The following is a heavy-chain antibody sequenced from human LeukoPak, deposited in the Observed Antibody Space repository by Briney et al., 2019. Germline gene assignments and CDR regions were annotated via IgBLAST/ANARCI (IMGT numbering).Heavy chain of an antibody. CDR1: GYTFTSYD. V-gene: IGHV1-8*01. CDR3: ARVPTYYDFWSGYASYYYYMDV. D-gene: IGHD3-3*01. Sequence: ASVKVSCKASGYTFTSYDIKWMRQATGQGLEWMGWMNPNSGNTGYAQKFQGRVTMTRNTSISTAYMELSSLRSEDTAVYYCARVPTYYDFWSGYASYYYYMDVWGKGTTVTVSS. J-gene: IGHJ6*03. CDR2: MNPNSGNT.